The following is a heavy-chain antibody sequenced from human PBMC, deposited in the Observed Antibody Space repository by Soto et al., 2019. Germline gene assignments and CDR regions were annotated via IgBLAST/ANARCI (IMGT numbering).Heavy chain of an antibody. V-gene: IGHV4-39*01. Sequence: PSETLSLTCTVSGGSISSSSYYWGWIRQPPGKGLEWIGSIYYSGSTYYTPSLKSRVTISVDTSKNQFSLKLSSVTAADTAVYYCARPGRSSIAARPSGTERIWFDYWGQGTLVTVSS. CDR1: GGSISSSSYY. CDR3: ARPGRSSIAARPSGTERIWFDY. J-gene: IGHJ4*02. CDR2: IYYSGST. D-gene: IGHD6-6*01.